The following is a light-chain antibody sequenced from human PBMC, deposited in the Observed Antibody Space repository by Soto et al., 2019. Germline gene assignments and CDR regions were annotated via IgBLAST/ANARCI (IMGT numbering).Light chain of an antibody. CDR2: KIS. CDR1: QSLVHSNGNTY. J-gene: IGKJ1*01. Sequence: DIVMTQTPLSSPVALGQPASMSCKSSQSLVHSNGNTYLNWLHQRPGQPPRLLIYKISKRFSGGPERFSGSGAGANFTLKISSVEAEDVGVYYCMQVTHFPWTFGQGTKVEIK. V-gene: IGKV2-24*01. CDR3: MQVTHFPWT.